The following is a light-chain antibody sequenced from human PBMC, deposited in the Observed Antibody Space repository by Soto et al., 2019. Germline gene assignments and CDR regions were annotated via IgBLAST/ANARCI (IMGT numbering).Light chain of an antibody. J-gene: IGKJ3*01. CDR1: QGINSW. CDR2: AAS. V-gene: IGKV1-12*01. CDR3: QQANSFPPT. Sequence: DTQMTQSPSSVSASVGDRVTITCRASQGINSWLAWYQEKPGKAPKLLIYAASSFHSGVPSRFSGSGSGTDFTLTISSLQPEDFATYYCQQANSFPPTFGPGTKVDIK.